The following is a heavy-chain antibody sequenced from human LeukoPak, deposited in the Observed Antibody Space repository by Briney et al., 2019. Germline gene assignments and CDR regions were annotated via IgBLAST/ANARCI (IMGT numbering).Heavy chain of an antibody. CDR1: GYRFSSYW. D-gene: IGHD3-10*01. CDR2: IYPGDSDT. J-gene: IGHJ4*02. V-gene: IGHV5-51*01. CDR3: ARHVSGSTRAPFDY. Sequence: GESLQISCKGSGYRFSSYWIGWVRQMPGKGLEWMGIIYPGDSDTRYSPSFQGQVTISADKSIYTACLQWKSLKASDTAMYYCARHVSGSTRAPFDYWGQGTLVTVSS.